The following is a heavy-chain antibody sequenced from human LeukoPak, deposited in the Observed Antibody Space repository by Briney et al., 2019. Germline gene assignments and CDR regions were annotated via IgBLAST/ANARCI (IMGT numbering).Heavy chain of an antibody. J-gene: IGHJ4*02. D-gene: IGHD3-10*01. CDR3: TTGIRGD. Sequence: GGSLRLSCVVSGITFSNAWMNWVRQTPGKGLEWVGRIKSKVNGGTTDYAAPVKGRFTISRDDSKNTLNLQMNSLKTEDTAVYYCTTGIRGDWGQGTLVTVSS. CDR1: GITFSNAW. V-gene: IGHV3-15*07. CDR2: IKSKVNGGTT.